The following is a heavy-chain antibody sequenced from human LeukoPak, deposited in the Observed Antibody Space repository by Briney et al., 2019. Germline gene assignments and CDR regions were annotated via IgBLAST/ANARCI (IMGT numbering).Heavy chain of an antibody. J-gene: IGHJ6*03. Sequence: ASVKVSCKASGYTFTSYGISWVRQAPGQGLEWMGWISAYNGNTNYAQKLQGRVTMTTDTSTSTAYMELRSLRSDDTAVYYCARGNGSGWYVIYYYMDVWGKGTTVTVSS. D-gene: IGHD6-19*01. V-gene: IGHV1-18*01. CDR3: ARGNGSGWYVIYYYMDV. CDR1: GYTFTSYG. CDR2: ISAYNGNT.